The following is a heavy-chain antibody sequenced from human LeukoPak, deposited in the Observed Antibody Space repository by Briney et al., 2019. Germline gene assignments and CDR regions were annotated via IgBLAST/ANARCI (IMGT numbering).Heavy chain of an antibody. V-gene: IGHV4-59*01. CDR1: GGSISSYY. CDR2: IYYSGST. J-gene: IGHJ3*02. CDR3: ARGSPFSGKRAFDI. Sequence: SETLSLTCTVSGGSISSYYWSWIRQPPGKGLEWIGYIYYSGSTNYNPSLKSRVTISVDTSKNQFSLKLSSVTAADTAVYYCARGSPFSGKRAFDIWGQGTMVTVS.